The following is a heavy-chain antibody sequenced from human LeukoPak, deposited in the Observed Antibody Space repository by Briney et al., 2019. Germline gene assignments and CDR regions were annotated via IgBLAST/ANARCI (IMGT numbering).Heavy chain of an antibody. CDR3: ARDRRSKNAFDI. V-gene: IGHV4-59*12. CDR2: IYYSGST. D-gene: IGHD5/OR15-5a*01. CDR1: GGSISSYY. J-gene: IGHJ3*02. Sequence: SSETLSLTCTVSGGSISSYYWSWIRQPPGKGLEWIGYIYYSGSTNYNPSLKSRVIISVDTSKNQFSLKLSSVTAADTAVYYCARDRRSKNAFDIWGQGTMVTVSS.